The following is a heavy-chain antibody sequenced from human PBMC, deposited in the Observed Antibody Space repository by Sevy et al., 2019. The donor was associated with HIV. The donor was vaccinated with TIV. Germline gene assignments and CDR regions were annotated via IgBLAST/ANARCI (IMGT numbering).Heavy chain of an antibody. V-gene: IGHV3-30-3*01. D-gene: IGHD2-8*01. CDR1: GFTFSSYA. Sequence: GGSLRLSCAASGFTFSSYAMHWVRQAPGKGLEWVAVISYDGSNKYYADSVKGRFTNSRDNSKNTLYLQMNSLRAEDTAVYYCAREIVLMVYAAAFDIWGQGTMVTVSS. J-gene: IGHJ3*02. CDR2: ISYDGSNK. CDR3: AREIVLMVYAAAFDI.